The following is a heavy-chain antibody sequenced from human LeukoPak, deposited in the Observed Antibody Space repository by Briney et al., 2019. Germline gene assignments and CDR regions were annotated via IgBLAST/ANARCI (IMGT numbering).Heavy chain of an antibody. Sequence: ASVKVSCKVSGYALTELSMHWVRQAPGKGLEWMGGFDPEDGETIYAQKFQGRVTMTEDTSTDTAYMELSSLRSEDTAVYYCAVVPFLEWLGTLDAEYFQHWGQGTLVTVSS. V-gene: IGHV1-24*01. CDR3: AVVPFLEWLGTLDAEYFQH. CDR1: GYALTELS. CDR2: FDPEDGET. J-gene: IGHJ1*01. D-gene: IGHD3-3*01.